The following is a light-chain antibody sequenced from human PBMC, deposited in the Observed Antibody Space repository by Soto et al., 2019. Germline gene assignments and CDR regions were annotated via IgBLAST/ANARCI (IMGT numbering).Light chain of an antibody. CDR3: QQYGHSPIT. V-gene: IGKV3-20*01. CDR2: GAS. CDR1: QSLSGNY. Sequence: EIVLTQSPGTLSLSPGERVTLSCRASQSLSGNYLAWYQQKPGQAPKFLIYGASNRATDIPDRFSGGGSGTDFALTINRLEPEDSAVYYCQQYGHSPITFGQGIRLEIK. J-gene: IGKJ5*01.